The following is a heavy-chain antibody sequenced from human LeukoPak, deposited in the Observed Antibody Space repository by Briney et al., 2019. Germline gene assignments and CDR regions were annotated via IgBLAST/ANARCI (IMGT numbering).Heavy chain of an antibody. J-gene: IGHJ4*02. Sequence: PSETLPLTCAVYGGSFSGYYWSWIRQPPGKGLEWIGEINHSGSTNYNPSLKSRVTISVDTSKNQFSLKLSSVTAADTAVYYCARGKWLRPSFDYPGQGTLVTVSS. CDR3: ARGKWLRPSFDY. D-gene: IGHD5-12*01. CDR1: GGSFSGYY. CDR2: INHSGST. V-gene: IGHV4-34*01.